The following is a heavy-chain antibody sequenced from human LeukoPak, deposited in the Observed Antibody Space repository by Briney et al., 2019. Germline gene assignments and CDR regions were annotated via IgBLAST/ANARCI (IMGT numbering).Heavy chain of an antibody. J-gene: IGHJ6*03. V-gene: IGHV1-18*01. D-gene: IGHD3-10*01. Sequence: ASVKVSCKASRYTFTSFGISGVGQAPAQGLEWMGWISAYNGNTNFAEKLQGSVTMTADTSTSTAYLELRSLRSDDTAVYYCARDKGLWFGELLLMDVWGKGTTVTVSS. CDR1: RYTFTSFG. CDR2: ISAYNGNT. CDR3: ARDKGLWFGELLLMDV.